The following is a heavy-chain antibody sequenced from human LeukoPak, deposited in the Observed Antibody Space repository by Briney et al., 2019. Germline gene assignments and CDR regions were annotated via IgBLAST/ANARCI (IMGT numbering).Heavy chain of an antibody. CDR3: ARAYGGYYLFDY. Sequence: GGSLRLSCAASGFTFSSYAMSWVRQAPGKGLEWVSAISGSGGSTYYADSVKGRFTISRDNSKNTLYLQMNSLRAEDTAVYYCARAYGGYYLFDYWGQGTLVTVSS. V-gene: IGHV3-23*01. CDR1: GFTFSSYA. CDR2: ISGSGGST. D-gene: IGHD3-22*01. J-gene: IGHJ4*02.